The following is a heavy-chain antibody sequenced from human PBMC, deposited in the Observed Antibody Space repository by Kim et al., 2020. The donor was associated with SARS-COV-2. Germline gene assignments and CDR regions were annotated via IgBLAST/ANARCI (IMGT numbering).Heavy chain of an antibody. V-gene: IGHV3-74*03. CDR2: INSDGSST. Sequence: GGSLRLSCAASGFSFSTYWMHWVRQVPGKGLVWVSRINSDGSSTKYADSEKGRFTISRDNAKNTLYLQMNSLRGDDTAVYYCARDIEEWQLLGGFDYWGQGTLVTVSS. CDR1: GFSFSTYW. J-gene: IGHJ4*02. D-gene: IGHD1-26*01. CDR3: ARDIEEWQLLGGFDY.